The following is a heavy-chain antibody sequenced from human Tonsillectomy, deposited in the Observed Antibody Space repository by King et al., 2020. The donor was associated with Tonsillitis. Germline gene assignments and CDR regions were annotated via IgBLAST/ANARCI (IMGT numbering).Heavy chain of an antibody. CDR1: GFMFSRYT. CDR3: AKAVTVSYYYH. CDR2: ISASGDRT. Sequence: VKLVESGGGLVQPGGSLRLSCAASGFMFSRYTMSWVRQAPGKGLEWVSDISASGDRTYYEDSVKGRFTISRDNSKSTLYLQMNSLRAEDTAVYYCAKAVTVSYYYHWGQGTLVTVSS. J-gene: IGHJ5*02. D-gene: IGHD1-26*01. V-gene: IGHV3-23*04.